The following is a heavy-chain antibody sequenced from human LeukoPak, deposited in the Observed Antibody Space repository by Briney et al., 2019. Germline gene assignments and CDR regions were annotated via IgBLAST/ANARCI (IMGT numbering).Heavy chain of an antibody. V-gene: IGHV4-39*01. CDR2: IYYSGST. D-gene: IGHD6-19*01. J-gene: IGHJ3*02. Sequence: PSETLSLTCTVSGGSISSSSYYWGWIRQPPGKGLEWIGSIYYSGSTYYNPSLKSRVTISVDTSKNQFSLKLSSVSAADTAVYYCARRGGGKQWLLNSDAFDIWGQGTMVTVSS. CDR1: GGSISSSSYY. CDR3: ARRGGGKQWLLNSDAFDI.